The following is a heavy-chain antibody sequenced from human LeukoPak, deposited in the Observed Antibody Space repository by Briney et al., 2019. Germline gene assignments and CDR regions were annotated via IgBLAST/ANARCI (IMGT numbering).Heavy chain of an antibody. J-gene: IGHJ4*02. CDR3: ARLRYYDY. Sequence: SQTLSLTCGISGDSVSSNSAAWTWSRQSPSRGLEWLGRTYYRSKWFHDYALSVKSRVTINPDTSKNQFSLRLNSVTPEDTAVYYCARLRYYDYWGQGTLVTVSS. CDR2: TYYRSKWFH. CDR1: GDSVSSNSAA. D-gene: IGHD5-12*01. V-gene: IGHV6-1*01.